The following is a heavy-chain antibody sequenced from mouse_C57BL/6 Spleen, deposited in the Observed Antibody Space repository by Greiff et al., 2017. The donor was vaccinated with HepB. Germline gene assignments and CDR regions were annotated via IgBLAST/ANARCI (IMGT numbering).Heavy chain of an antibody. V-gene: IGHV1-55*01. CDR1: GYTFTSYW. D-gene: IGHD1-1*01. J-gene: IGHJ1*03. CDR3: AREYYGSGSWYFDV. Sequence: QVQLQQPGAELVKPGASVKMSCKASGYTFTSYWITWVKQRPGQGLEWIGDIYPGSGSTNYNEKFKSKATLTVDTSSSTAYMQLSSLTSEDSAVYYCAREYYGSGSWYFDVWGTGTTVTVSS. CDR2: IYPGSGST.